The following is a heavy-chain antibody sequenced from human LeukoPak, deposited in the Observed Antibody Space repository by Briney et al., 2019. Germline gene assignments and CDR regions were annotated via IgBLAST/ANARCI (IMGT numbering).Heavy chain of an antibody. CDR1: GFTFSSYG. V-gene: IGHV3-23*01. CDR3: ARVSLLWFGSDGDAFDI. J-gene: IGHJ3*02. Sequence: GGSLRLSCAASGFTFSSYGMSWVRQAPGKGLEWVSSISGGGGNTYYADSVKGRFTISRDNSKNTLYLQMNSLRAEDTAVYYCARVSLLWFGSDGDAFDIWGQGTMVTVSS. CDR2: ISGGGGNT. D-gene: IGHD3-10*01.